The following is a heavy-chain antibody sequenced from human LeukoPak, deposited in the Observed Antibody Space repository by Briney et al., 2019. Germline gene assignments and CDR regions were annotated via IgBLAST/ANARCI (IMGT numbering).Heavy chain of an antibody. CDR3: ARGLLTWSGWFDP. CDR1: GYTFTGYY. J-gene: IGHJ5*02. V-gene: IGHV1-2*04. D-gene: IGHD3-10*01. Sequence: GASVKVSCKASGYTFTGYYMHWVRQAPGQGLEWMGWINPNSGGTNYAQKFQGWVTMTRDTSISTAYMELSRLRSDDTAVYYCARGLLTWSGWFDPWGQGTLVTVSS. CDR2: INPNSGGT.